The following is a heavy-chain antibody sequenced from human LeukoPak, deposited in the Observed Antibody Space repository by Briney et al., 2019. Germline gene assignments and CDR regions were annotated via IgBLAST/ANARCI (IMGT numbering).Heavy chain of an antibody. V-gene: IGHV3-23*01. CDR2: ISGSGDNT. D-gene: IGHD3-3*01. Sequence: PGGSLRLSCAASGFTFSSYAMNWVRQAPGKGLEWISSISGSGDNTYYAGSVKGRFTISRDNSKNTLYLQMNSLRAEDTAIYYCARDERLLSFLKWGQGTLVTVSS. CDR3: ARDERLLSFLK. CDR1: GFTFSSYA. J-gene: IGHJ4*02.